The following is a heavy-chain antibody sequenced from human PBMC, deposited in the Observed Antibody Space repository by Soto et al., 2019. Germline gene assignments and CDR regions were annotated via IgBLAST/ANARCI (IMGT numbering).Heavy chain of an antibody. CDR1: GGSISSYY. Sequence: SETLSLTCTVSGGSISSYYWSWIRQPPGRGLEWIGYIYYSGSTNYNPSLKSRVTISVDASKNQFSLKLNSMTAADTAVYYCARHNYGSGSTYFDYWGQGTLVTVSS. J-gene: IGHJ4*02. D-gene: IGHD3-10*01. CDR3: ARHNYGSGSTYFDY. V-gene: IGHV4-59*08. CDR2: IYYSGST.